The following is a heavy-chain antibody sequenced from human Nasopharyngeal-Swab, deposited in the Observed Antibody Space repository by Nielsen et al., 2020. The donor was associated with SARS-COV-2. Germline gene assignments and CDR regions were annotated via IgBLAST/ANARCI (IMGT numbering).Heavy chain of an antibody. CDR3: ARDRRTEGHSFDI. CDR1: RYTFTTYD. J-gene: IGHJ3*02. V-gene: IGHV1-18*01. CDR2: NSSYYDNT. Sequence: ASVTVSCKASRYTFTTYDISWVRRAPGQGLEWMGWNSSYYDNTNYAQKLQGRVTLTTDTSTSTAYMELRSLRSDDTAVYYCARDRRTEGHSFDIWGQGTMVTVSS.